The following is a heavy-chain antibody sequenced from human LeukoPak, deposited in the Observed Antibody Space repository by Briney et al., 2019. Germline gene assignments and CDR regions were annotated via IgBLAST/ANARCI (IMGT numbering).Heavy chain of an antibody. CDR2: ISGSGGST. CDR3: AKNELLWFGELSVDAFDI. V-gene: IGHV3-23*01. Sequence: GGSLRLSCAASGFTFSSYAMSWVRQAPGKGLEWVSAISGSGGSTYYADSVKGRFTISRDNYKNTLYLQMNSLRAEDTAVYYCAKNELLWFGELSVDAFDIWGQGTMVTVSS. J-gene: IGHJ3*02. CDR1: GFTFSSYA. D-gene: IGHD3-10*01.